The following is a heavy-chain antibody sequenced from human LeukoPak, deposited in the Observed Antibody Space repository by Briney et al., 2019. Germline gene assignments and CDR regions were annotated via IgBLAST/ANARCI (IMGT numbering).Heavy chain of an antibody. CDR3: AKDRAFALWFGESRYGMDV. J-gene: IGHJ6*02. CDR2: ISWNSGSI. CDR1: GFTFDDYA. Sequence: PGGSLRLSCAASGFTFDDYAMHWVRQAPGKGLEWVSGISWNSGSIGYADPVKGRFTISRDNAKNSLYLQMNSLRAEDTALYYCAKDRAFALWFGESRYGMDVWGQGTTVTVSS. D-gene: IGHD3-10*01. V-gene: IGHV3-9*01.